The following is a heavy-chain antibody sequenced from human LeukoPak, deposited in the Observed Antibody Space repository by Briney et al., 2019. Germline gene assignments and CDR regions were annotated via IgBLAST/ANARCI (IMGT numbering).Heavy chain of an antibody. J-gene: IGHJ4*02. Sequence: GGSLRLSCAASGLTFSSETMNWVRQAPGKGLEWASSISSDSAWIYYADSVKGRFTISRDNPKNSLYLQMNYLRAEDTAVYYCARGSYGAYDSWGQGNLVTVSS. CDR2: ISSDSAWI. CDR3: ARGSYGAYDS. V-gene: IGHV3-21*04. CDR1: GLTFSSET. D-gene: IGHD4/OR15-4a*01.